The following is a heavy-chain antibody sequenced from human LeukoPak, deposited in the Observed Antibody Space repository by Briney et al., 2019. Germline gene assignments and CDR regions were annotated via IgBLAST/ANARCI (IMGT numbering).Heavy chain of an antibody. Sequence: SETLSLTCTVSGGSISSFYWSWIRQPPGKGLEWIGYIYYNGSTNQNPSLKSRVTISVDTSKNQFSLKLSSVTAADTAMYYCARDIGITLFGAVTHDALDIWGQGTMVTVSS. D-gene: IGHD3-3*01. CDR2: IYYNGST. CDR1: GGSISSFY. V-gene: IGHV4-59*01. CDR3: ARDIGITLFGAVTHDALDI. J-gene: IGHJ3*02.